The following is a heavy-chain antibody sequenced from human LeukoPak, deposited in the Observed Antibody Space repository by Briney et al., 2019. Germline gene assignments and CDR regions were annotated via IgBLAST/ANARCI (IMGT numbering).Heavy chain of an antibody. V-gene: IGHV3-30*01. J-gene: IGHJ4*02. CDR2: ISYDGSNK. CDR1: GFTFSSYA. CDR3: AGGLAKGVGANY. Sequence: GGSLRLSCAASGFTFSSYAMHWVRQAPGKGLEWVAVISYDGSNKYYADSVKGRFTISRDNSKNTLYLQMNSLRAEDTAVYYCAGGLAKGVGANYWGQGTLVTVSS. D-gene: IGHD1-26*01.